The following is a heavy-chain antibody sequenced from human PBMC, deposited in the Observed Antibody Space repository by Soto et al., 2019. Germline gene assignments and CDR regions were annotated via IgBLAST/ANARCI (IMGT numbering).Heavy chain of an antibody. D-gene: IGHD4-17*01. V-gene: IGHV4-59*08. CDR2: IYDSGTT. J-gene: IGHJ4*02. CDR1: GGSITGYY. Sequence: QVQLRESGPGLVRPSETLSLTSTVSGGSITGYYWSWIRQPPGKALEWIGYIYDSGTTTYNAALKSRVTISADTSKNQFSLNLRSVTAADTAVYYCARRNYGEEGYFFDFRGQGLLVTVSS. CDR3: ARRNYGEEGYFFDF.